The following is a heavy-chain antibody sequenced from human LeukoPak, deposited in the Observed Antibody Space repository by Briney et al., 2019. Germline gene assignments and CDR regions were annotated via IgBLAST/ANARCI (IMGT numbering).Heavy chain of an antibody. D-gene: IGHD7-27*01. CDR2: IRYNGNDK. V-gene: IGHV3-30*02. CDR1: GFTFSSYG. CDR3: AKDIETDWGHSFDY. Sequence: QAGGSLRLSCAPSGFTFSSYGMHWVRQAPGKGLAWVAFIRYNGNDKYYADTVKGRFTVPRDNSKNTLYLQMNSLRAEDTAVYYCAKDIETDWGHSFDYWGQGTLVTVSS. J-gene: IGHJ4*02.